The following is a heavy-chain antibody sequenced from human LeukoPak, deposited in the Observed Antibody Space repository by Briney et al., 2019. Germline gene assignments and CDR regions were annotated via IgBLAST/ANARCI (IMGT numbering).Heavy chain of an antibody. Sequence: SETLSLTCTVSGGSISSYYWSWIRQPPGKGLEWIGYIYDSGSTNYNPSLKSRVTISVDTSKNQFSLKLSSVTAADTAVYYCARYSYGYGFDYWGQGTLVTVSS. CDR3: ARYSYGYGFDY. CDR2: IYDSGST. J-gene: IGHJ4*02. D-gene: IGHD5-18*01. V-gene: IGHV4-59*01. CDR1: GGSISSYY.